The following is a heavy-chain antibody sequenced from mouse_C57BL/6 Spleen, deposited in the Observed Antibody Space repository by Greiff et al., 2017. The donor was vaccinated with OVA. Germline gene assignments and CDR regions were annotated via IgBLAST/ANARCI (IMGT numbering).Heavy chain of an antibody. D-gene: IGHD2-4*01. V-gene: IGHV10-3*01. CDR1: GFTFNTYA. J-gene: IGHJ4*01. Sequence: EVQRVESGGGLVQPKGSLKLSCAASGFTFNTYAMHWVRQAPGKGLEWVARIRSKSSNYATYYADSVKDSFTISRDDSQSMLYLQMNNLKTEATAMYYCERAYYDYDEGDYAMDYWGQGTSVTVSS. CDR2: IRSKSSNYAT. CDR3: ERAYYDYDEGDYAMDY.